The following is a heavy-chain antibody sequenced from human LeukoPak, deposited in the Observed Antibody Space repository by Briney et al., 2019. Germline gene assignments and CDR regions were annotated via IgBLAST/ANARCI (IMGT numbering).Heavy chain of an antibody. CDR3: ARGQKSVGRVLAGTTIYNYYYYMDV. Sequence: GGSLRLSCAASGFTFSSYSMNWVRQAPGKGLEWVSYISSSSDTIYYADSVKGRFTISRDNAKNSLYLQVNSLRAEDTAVYYCARGQKSVGRVLAGTTIYNYYYYMDVWGKGTTVTVSS. D-gene: IGHD6-19*01. CDR2: ISSSSDTI. J-gene: IGHJ6*03. CDR1: GFTFSSYS. V-gene: IGHV3-48*01.